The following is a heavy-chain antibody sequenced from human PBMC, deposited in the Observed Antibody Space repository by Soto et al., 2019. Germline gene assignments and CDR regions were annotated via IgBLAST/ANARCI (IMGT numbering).Heavy chain of an antibody. CDR2: TYYRSKSSN. V-gene: IGHV6-1*01. J-gene: IGHJ4*02. CDR1: EDRVSNNNAA. D-gene: IGHD3-16*01. Sequence: SQTLSLTCAISEDRVSNNNAAWKWIRQSPSRGLEWLGRTYYRSKSSNDYAVSVKSRITINSDTSKNQFSLKLSSVTAADTAVYYCARHWALGPPPDYWGQGTLVTVSS. CDR3: ARHWALGPPPDY.